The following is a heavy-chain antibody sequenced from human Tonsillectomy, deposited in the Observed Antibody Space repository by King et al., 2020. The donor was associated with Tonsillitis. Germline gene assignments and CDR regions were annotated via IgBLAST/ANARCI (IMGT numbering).Heavy chain of an antibody. Sequence: VQLVESGGGVVQPGRSLRLSCAASGFTFSNYGMHWVRQAPGKGLEWVALIAYDASYENYADPVKRRFAISRDNSKNTLYLEMNSLRVEDTAVYYWANDGIGLADWYFDLWGRGTLVTVSS. CDR3: ANDGIGLADWYFDL. CDR1: GFTFSNYG. CDR2: IAYDASYE. J-gene: IGHJ2*01. D-gene: IGHD1-14*01. V-gene: IGHV3-30*18.